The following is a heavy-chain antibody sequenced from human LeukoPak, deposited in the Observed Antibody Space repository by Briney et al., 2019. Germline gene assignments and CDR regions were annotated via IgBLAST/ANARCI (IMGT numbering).Heavy chain of an antibody. CDR2: IKQDGSEK. Sequence: GGSLRLSCAASGFTFSSYGMHWVRQAPGKGLEWLAIIKQDGSEKHYKGSVEGRFTISRDNAKNSLHLQMNSLRAEDTAVYYCAGGSGYLITSWGQGTLVTVSS. J-gene: IGHJ5*02. CDR3: AGGSGYLITS. V-gene: IGHV3-7*01. CDR1: GFTFSSYG. D-gene: IGHD3-9*01.